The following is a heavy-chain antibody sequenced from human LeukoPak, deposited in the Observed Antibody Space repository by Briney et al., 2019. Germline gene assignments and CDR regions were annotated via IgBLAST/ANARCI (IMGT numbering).Heavy chain of an antibody. CDR2: ISGSGGGT. J-gene: IGHJ6*02. V-gene: IGHV3-23*01. CDR3: ARDRRPGAADYYYYGMDV. Sequence: GGSLRLSCAASGFTFSSYAMSWVRQAPGKGLEWVSVISGSGGGTYYADSVKGRFTISRDNSKNTLYLQMNSLRAEDTAVYYCARDRRPGAADYYYYGMDVWGQGTTVTVSS. CDR1: GFTFSSYA. D-gene: IGHD6-25*01.